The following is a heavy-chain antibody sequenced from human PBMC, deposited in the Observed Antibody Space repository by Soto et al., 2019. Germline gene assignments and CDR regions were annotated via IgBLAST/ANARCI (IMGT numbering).Heavy chain of an antibody. J-gene: IGHJ6*02. CDR1: GGSLSSYY. CDR2: ISYSGTT. V-gene: IGHV4-59*12. D-gene: IGHD3-10*01. CDR3: ARTYYYGSGSYYNRYYYYGMDV. Sequence: SETLSLTCTVSGGSLSSYYWSWIRRPPGMGLEWIASISYSGTTNYNSSLKSRVTITIDTSKNQFSLKLRSETAADTAVYYCARTYYYGSGSYYNRYYYYGMDVWGQGTTVT.